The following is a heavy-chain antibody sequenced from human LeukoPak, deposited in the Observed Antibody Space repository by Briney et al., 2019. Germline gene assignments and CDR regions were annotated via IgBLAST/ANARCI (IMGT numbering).Heavy chain of an antibody. Sequence: GGSLRLSCVGSGFTFSRYWLNWVRQAPGKGLEWVASINSDGSEGYYADVVKGRFTISRDNAKNSLYLQINSLRAEDTAVYYCARSSYSSSSSVWGQGTMVTVSS. D-gene: IGHD6-6*01. J-gene: IGHJ3*01. CDR2: INSDGSEG. V-gene: IGHV3-7*03. CDR1: GFTFSRYW. CDR3: ARSSYSSSSSV.